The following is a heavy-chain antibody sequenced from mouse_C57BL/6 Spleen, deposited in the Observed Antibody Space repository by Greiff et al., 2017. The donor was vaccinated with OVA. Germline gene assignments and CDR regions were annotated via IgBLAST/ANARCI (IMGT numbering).Heavy chain of an antibody. D-gene: IGHD2-4*01. Sequence: EVKLVESGPGLVKPSQSLSLTCSVTGYSITSGYYWNWIRQFPGNKLEWMGYISYDGSNNYNPSLKNRISITRDTSKNQFFLKLNSVTTEDTATYYCGREGDYDGGAWFAYWGQGTLVTVSA. CDR2: ISYDGSN. J-gene: IGHJ3*01. CDR3: GREGDYDGGAWFAY. CDR1: GYSITSGYY. V-gene: IGHV3-6*01.